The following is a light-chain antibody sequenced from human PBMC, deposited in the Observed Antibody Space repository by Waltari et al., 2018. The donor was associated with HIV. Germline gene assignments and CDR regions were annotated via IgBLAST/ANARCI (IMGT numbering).Light chain of an antibody. CDR2: GNN. CDR3: SSFATSDTLL. V-gene: IGLV2-14*01. CDR1: SDDIGLYNF. J-gene: IGLJ2*01. Sequence: QSALTQPASVSGSPGQSITISCTGTSDDIGLYNFFSWYQKHPAKAPQLIIYGNNNPPSGVSYRFPGSKSDNTASLTISGLQAEDEADYYCSSFATSDTLLFGGGTKLTVL.